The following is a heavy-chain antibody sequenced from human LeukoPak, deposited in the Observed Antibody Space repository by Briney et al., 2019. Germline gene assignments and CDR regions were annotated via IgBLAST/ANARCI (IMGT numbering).Heavy chain of an antibody. CDR3: ARRTRGSWVDY. V-gene: IGHV3-30*03. D-gene: IGHD1-26*01. CDR2: ISYDGSNK. CDR1: GFTFSTYG. J-gene: IGHJ4*02. Sequence: PGGSLRLSCAASGFTFSTYGMHWVRQAPGKGLEWVAVISYDGSNKYYADSVKGRFTISRDNSKNTLSLQMNSLRAEDTAVYYCARRTRGSWVDYWGRGTLVTVSS.